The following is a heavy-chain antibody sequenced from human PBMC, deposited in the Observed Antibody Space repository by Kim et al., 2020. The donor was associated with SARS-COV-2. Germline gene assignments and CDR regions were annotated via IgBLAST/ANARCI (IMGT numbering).Heavy chain of an antibody. D-gene: IGHD6-19*01. CDR3: ASGPWLTLFDY. V-gene: IGHV7-4-1*02. CDR1: GYTFTSYA. Sequence: ASVKVSCKASGYTFTSYAMHWVRPAPGHGLEWLGWINTNTGNPTYAQGFTGRFVFSLDTSVSTAYLQISSLKAEDTAVYYCASGPWLTLFDYWGQGTLVT. J-gene: IGHJ4*02. CDR2: INTNTGNP.